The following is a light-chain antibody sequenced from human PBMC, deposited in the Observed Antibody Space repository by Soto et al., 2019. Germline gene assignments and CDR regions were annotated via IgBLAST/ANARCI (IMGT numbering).Light chain of an antibody. Sequence: QSALTQPASVSGSPGQSITISCTGTSSDVGGYNYVSWYQHHPGKAPKLMIYEVSNRPSGVSSCFSGSKSGNTASLTISGLQAEDEADYYCSSYTSSSTLYVFGTGTKVTVL. CDR2: EVS. CDR3: SSYTSSSTLYV. V-gene: IGLV2-14*01. J-gene: IGLJ1*01. CDR1: SSDVGGYNY.